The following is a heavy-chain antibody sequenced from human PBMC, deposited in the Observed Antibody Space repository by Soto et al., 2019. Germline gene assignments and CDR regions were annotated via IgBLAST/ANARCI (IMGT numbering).Heavy chain of an antibody. Sequence: SAALSHTCTFPGASISRHYWSWVLQPPGKGLEWIGYVYNYGRTTYSPSLKSRVTISAETSRNQISLTLSAVTAADTAMYYCSTSASDTRAYYLLALWGQATTVTVSS. V-gene: IGHV4-59*11. D-gene: IGHD3-10*01. CDR3: STSASDTRAYYLLAL. J-gene: IGHJ4*02. CDR2: VYNYGRT. CDR1: GASISRHY.